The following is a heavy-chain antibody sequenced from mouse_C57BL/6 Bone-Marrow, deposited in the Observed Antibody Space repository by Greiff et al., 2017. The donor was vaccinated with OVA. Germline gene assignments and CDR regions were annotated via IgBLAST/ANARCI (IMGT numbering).Heavy chain of an antibody. CDR2: IYPGNSDT. V-gene: IGHV1-5*01. CDR3: TRDDYGGYAMDY. D-gene: IGHD2-4*01. J-gene: IGHJ4*01. Sequence: EVQLQQSGTVLARPGASVKMSCKTSGYTFTSYWMHWVKQRPGQGLEWIGAIYPGNSDTSYNQKFKGKAKLTAVTSASTAYMALSSLTNEDSAVYYGTRDDYGGYAMDYWGQGTSVTVSS. CDR1: GYTFTSYW.